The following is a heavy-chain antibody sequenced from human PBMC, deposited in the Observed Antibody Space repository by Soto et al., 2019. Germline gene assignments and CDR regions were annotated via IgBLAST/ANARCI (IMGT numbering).Heavy chain of an antibody. D-gene: IGHD3-9*01. CDR3: ARGASTERYFSPSGGAWFDP. Sequence: QVQLQQWGEGLLKPSETLSLTCAVYGGSFSGDYWNWIRQSPGKGLEWLGEINHSGITNYNPSLKSRATLVVDRSKKQFTLQLTSVSAADTAVYYCARGASTERYFSPSGGAWFDPWGQGTLVTVSS. CDR2: INHSGIT. CDR1: GGSFSGDY. V-gene: IGHV4-34*02. J-gene: IGHJ5*02.